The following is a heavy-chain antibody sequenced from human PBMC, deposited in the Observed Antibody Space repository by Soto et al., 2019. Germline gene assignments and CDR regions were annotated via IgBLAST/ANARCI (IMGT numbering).Heavy chain of an antibody. V-gene: IGHV4-30-4*01. CDR1: GGSISSGDYY. CDR2: IYYSGST. D-gene: IGHD6-6*01. CDR3: ARVGSSIATRPFDY. J-gene: IGHJ4*02. Sequence: PSETLSLTCTVSGGSISSGDYYWNWIRQPPGKGLEWIGYIYYSGSTYYNPSLKSRVTISVDTSKNQFSLKLSSVTAADTAVYYCARVGSSIATRPFDYWGQGTLVTVSS.